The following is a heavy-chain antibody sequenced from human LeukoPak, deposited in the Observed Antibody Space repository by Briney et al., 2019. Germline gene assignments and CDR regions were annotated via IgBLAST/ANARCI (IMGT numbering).Heavy chain of an antibody. CDR2: IYYSGST. Sequence: SETLSLTCTVSGGPLSAYYWTWIRQPPGKGLEWIGYIYYSGSTNYNPSLKSRVPISVDPSKNQFSLKLSSVTAADTAVYYCARSAITMVRGVHFDYWGQGTLVTVSS. V-gene: IGHV4-59*01. CDR1: GGPLSAYY. D-gene: IGHD3-10*01. CDR3: ARSAITMVRGVHFDY. J-gene: IGHJ4*02.